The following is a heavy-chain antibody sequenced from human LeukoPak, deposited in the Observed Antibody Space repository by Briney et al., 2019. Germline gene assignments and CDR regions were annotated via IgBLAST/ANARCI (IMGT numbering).Heavy chain of an antibody. CDR2: INPYRGGT. J-gene: IGHJ4*02. CDR1: GYTFTGYY. V-gene: IGHV1-2*02. Sequence: ASVKVSCKASGYTFTGYYMHWVRQAPGQGLEWMGWINPYRGGTNYAQKFQGRVTMTRDTSISIAYMELSSLRSDDTAVFYCARGGQQLVRWREEQLDYWGQGTLVTVSS. CDR3: ARGGQQLVRWREEQLDY. D-gene: IGHD6-13*01.